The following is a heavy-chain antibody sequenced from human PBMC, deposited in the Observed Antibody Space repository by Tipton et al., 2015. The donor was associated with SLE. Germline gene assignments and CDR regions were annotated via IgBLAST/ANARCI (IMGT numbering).Heavy chain of an antibody. J-gene: IGHJ4*02. Sequence: TLSLTCTVSGDSINSHYWNWIRQPPGKGLEWIGFIYYSGRTSYNPSLESRVTISIDSSKNQFSLKLTSLTAADTAVYYCARADASRPVRLFDFGGQGTLLTVSS. V-gene: IGHV4-59*11. CDR2: IYYSGRT. D-gene: IGHD2-21*01. CDR3: ARADASRPVRLFDF. CDR1: GDSINSHY.